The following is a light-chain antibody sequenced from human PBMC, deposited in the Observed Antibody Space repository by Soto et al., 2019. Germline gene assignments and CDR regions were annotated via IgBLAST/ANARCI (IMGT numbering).Light chain of an antibody. CDR2: PVS. CDR1: SISNS. J-gene: IGKJ1*01. Sequence: SISNSLQWYQHKPGKAPKLLIYPVSTLQSGVPSRFSASGSGTYFTLTITSLQPEDFATYYCQQSYSSPRTLGPGTKVDSK. CDR3: QQSYSSPRT. V-gene: IGKV1-39*01.